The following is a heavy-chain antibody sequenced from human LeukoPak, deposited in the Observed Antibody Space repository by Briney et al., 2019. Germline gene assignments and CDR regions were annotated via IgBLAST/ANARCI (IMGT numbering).Heavy chain of an antibody. Sequence: GSLRLSCAASGFTFSSYAMSWIRQPPGKGLEWIGEINHSGSTNYNPSLKSRVTISVDTSKNQFSLKLSSVTAADTAVYYCARGPKTAAAGLYYFDYWGQGTLVTVSS. D-gene: IGHD6-13*01. CDR1: GFTFSSYA. V-gene: IGHV4-34*01. CDR2: INHSGST. J-gene: IGHJ4*02. CDR3: ARGPKTAAAGLYYFDY.